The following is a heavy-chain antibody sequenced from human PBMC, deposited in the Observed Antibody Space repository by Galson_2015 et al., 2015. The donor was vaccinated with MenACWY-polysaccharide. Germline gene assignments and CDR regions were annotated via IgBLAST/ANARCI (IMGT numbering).Heavy chain of an antibody. CDR3: ARDARRGFSNGFDP. CDR2: IYNTGST. J-gene: IGHJ5*02. D-gene: IGHD3-3*01. V-gene: IGHV4-31*02. Sequence: RQFPGRGLQWIGFIYNTGSTYYNPSLKSRVTISGDASKNQFSLNLTSVTSADTAVYYCARDARRGFSNGFDPLGQGIRVIVSS.